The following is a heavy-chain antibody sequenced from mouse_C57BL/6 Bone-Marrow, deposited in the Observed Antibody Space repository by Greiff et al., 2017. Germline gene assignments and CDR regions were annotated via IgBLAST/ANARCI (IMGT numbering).Heavy chain of an antibody. V-gene: IGHV1-64*01. CDR2: IHPNSGST. D-gene: IGHD1-1*01. J-gene: IGHJ4*01. CDR3: ARTTVVLYYYAMDY. Sequence: VQLQQPGAELVKPGASVKLSCKASGYTFTSYWMHWVKQRPGQGLEWIGMIHPNSGSTNYNEKFKSKATLTVDKSSSTAYMQLSSLTSEDSAVYYWARTTVVLYYYAMDYWGQGTSVTVSS. CDR1: GYTFTSYW.